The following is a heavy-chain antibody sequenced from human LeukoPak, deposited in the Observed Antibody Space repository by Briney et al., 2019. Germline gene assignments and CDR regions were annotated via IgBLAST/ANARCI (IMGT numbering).Heavy chain of an antibody. J-gene: IGHJ4*02. Sequence: PGGSLRLSCAASGFTFSSYWMSWVRQAPGKGLEWVANIKQDGSEKYYVDSVKGRFTISRDNAKNSLYLQMNSLRAEDTAVYYCARERTFSGSHTMGNYFDYWGQGTLVTVSS. D-gene: IGHD1-26*01. CDR3: ARERTFSGSHTMGNYFDY. CDR1: GFTFSSYW. CDR2: IKQDGSEK. V-gene: IGHV3-7*01.